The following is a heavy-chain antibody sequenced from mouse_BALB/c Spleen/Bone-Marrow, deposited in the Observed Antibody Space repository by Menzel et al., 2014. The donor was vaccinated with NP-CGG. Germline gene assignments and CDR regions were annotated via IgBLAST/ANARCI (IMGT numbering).Heavy chain of an antibody. CDR1: GYTFTSYL. CDR3: ARRGGTTYLEY. Sequence: EVQLQQSGPELVKPGASVKMSCKASGYTFTSYLIHWVKQKPGRGLEWIGYITPYNDDTKYNEKFKGKATLTSDKSSSTAYMELSSLTSEDYAVYYCARRGGTTYLEYWGQGTTLTVSS. J-gene: IGHJ2*01. D-gene: IGHD4-1*01. V-gene: IGHV1-14*01. CDR2: ITPYNDDT.